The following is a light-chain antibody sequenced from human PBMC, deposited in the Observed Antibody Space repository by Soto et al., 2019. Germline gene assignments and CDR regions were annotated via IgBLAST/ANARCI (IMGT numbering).Light chain of an antibody. Sequence: QSALTQPASVSGSPGQSITISCTGTSSDVGTYNYVSWYQQHPGKAPKLIIYEVSKRPSGVPDRFSGSKSGNTASLTVSGLQAEDEADYYCSSYAGSYYVFGTGTKVTVL. J-gene: IGLJ1*01. V-gene: IGLV2-8*01. CDR3: SSYAGSYYV. CDR2: EVS. CDR1: SSDVGTYNY.